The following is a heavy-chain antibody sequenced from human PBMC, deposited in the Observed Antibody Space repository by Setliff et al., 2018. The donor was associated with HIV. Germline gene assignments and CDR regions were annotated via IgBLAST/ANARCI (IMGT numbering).Heavy chain of an antibody. CDR1: GHNFSSNG. CDR2: INPSCGST. D-gene: IGHD4-17*01. J-gene: IGHJ4*02. CDR3: ARDTVKATFSDY. Sequence: ASVKVSCKASGHNFSSNGISWVRQAPGQGLEWMGVINPSCGSTNYAQKFQGRVTMTRDTSIITAYMELSSLTSADTAVYYCARDTVKATFSDYWGQGTLVTVSS. V-gene: IGHV1-46*01.